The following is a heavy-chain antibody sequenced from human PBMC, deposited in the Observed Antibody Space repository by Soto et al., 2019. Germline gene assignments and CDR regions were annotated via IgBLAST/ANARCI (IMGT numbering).Heavy chain of an antibody. V-gene: IGHV3-23*01. J-gene: IGHJ4*02. CDR2: ISGSGGST. CDR3: VFPRYDFWSGYRYYFDY. CDR1: GFTFSSYA. Sequence: GGSLRLSCAASGFTFSSYAMSWVRQAPGKGLEWVSAISGSGGSTYYADSVKGRFTISRDNSKNTLYLQMNSLRAEDTAVYYCVFPRYDFWSGYRYYFDYWGQGTLVTVSS. D-gene: IGHD3-3*01.